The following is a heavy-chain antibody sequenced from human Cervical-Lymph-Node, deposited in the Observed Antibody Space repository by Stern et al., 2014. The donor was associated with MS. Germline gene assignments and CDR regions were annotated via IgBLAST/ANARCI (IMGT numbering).Heavy chain of an antibody. CDR3: ARGWSYDILTGYSY. J-gene: IGHJ4*02. CDR1: GGTFSNYA. D-gene: IGHD3-9*01. CDR2: ITPIFGRA. V-gene: IGHV1-69*01. Sequence: VQLVESGAEVKKPGSSVKVSCKASGGTFSNYAISWVRQAPGQGLEWMGGITPIFGRANYAQKFQGRVTITADESTSTAYMEVSSLRSEDTAVYYCARGWSYDILTGYSYWGQGTLVTVSS.